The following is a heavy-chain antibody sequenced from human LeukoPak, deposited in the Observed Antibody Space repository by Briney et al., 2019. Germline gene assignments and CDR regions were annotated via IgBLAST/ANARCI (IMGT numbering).Heavy chain of an antibody. CDR1: GYTLTELS. Sequence: ASVKVSCKVSGYTLTELSMHWVRQAPGKGLEWMGGFDPEDGETIYAQKFQGRVTMTEDTSTDTAYMELSSPRSEDTAVYYCATVSRQQLVRHVYPYYYYYGMDVWGQGTTVTVSS. J-gene: IGHJ6*02. CDR3: ATVSRQQLVRHVYPYYYYYGMDV. D-gene: IGHD6-13*01. V-gene: IGHV1-24*01. CDR2: FDPEDGET.